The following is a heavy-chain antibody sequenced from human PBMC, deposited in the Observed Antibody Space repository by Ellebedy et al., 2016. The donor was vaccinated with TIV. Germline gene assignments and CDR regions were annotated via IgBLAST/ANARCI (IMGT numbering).Heavy chain of an antibody. CDR1: GYTFTSYG. D-gene: IGHD1-26*01. J-gene: IGHJ6*02. CDR3: VVGDGMDV. Sequence: ASVKVSCKASGYTFTSYGISWARQAPGQGLEWMGIINPSGGSTSYAQKFQGRVTMTRDTSTSTVYMELSSLRSEDTAVYYCVVGDGMDVWGQGTTVTVSS. V-gene: IGHV1-46*01. CDR2: INPSGGST.